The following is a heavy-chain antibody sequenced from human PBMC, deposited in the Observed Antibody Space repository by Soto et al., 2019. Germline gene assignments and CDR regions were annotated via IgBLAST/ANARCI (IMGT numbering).Heavy chain of an antibody. V-gene: IGHV5-10-1*01. J-gene: IGHJ4*02. CDR3: ARQIYDSDTGPNFKYYFDS. CDR1: GYSFAGYW. D-gene: IGHD3-22*01. CDR2: IDPSDSQT. Sequence: GESLKISCKGSGYSFAGYWITWVRQKPGKGVEWMGRIDPSDSQTYYSPSFRGHVTISVTKSITTVFLQWRSLRASDTAMYYCARQIYDSDTGPNFKYYFDSWGQGTPVTVSS.